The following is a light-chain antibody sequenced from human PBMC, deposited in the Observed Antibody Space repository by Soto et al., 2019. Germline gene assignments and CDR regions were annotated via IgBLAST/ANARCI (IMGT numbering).Light chain of an antibody. CDR2: GAS. V-gene: IGKV3-15*01. Sequence: EIVMTQSPATLSVSPGERATLSCRASQSVSSNLAWYQQKPGQAPRLLIYGASTRATGIPARFSGSGSGTEFTLTISSLQPDDFALYYRHQRQSWPRTFGQGTKVDIK. CDR3: HQRQSWPRT. J-gene: IGKJ1*01. CDR1: QSVSSN.